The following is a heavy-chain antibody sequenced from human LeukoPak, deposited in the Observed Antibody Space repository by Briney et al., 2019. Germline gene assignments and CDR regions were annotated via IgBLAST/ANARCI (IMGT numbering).Heavy chain of an antibody. CDR2: IYYSGST. V-gene: IGHV4-39*07. CDR3: ASRFGVVNNNWFDP. J-gene: IGHJ5*02. D-gene: IGHD3-3*01. Sequence: PSETLSLTCTVSGGSISSSSYYWGWIRQPPGKGLEWIGSIYYSGSTYYNPSLKSRVTISVDTSKNQFSLKLSSVTAADTAVYYCASRFGVVNNNWFDPWGQGTLVTVSS. CDR1: GGSISSSSYY.